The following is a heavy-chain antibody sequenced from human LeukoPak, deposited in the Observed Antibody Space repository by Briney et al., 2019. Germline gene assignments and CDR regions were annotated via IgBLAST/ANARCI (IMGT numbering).Heavy chain of an antibody. CDR1: GFTFSTYG. CDR3: AIGHYPDASCAGDCYYSY. Sequence: PGGSLRLSCAASGFTFSTYGMSWVRQAPGKGLAWVSTISGGGSSTYYADSVKGRFTISRDNSKNTLYLQTDSLRVEDTAVYYCAIGHYPDASCAGDCYYSYWGQGTLVTVSS. D-gene: IGHD2-21*02. CDR2: ISGGGSST. V-gene: IGHV3-23*01. J-gene: IGHJ4*02.